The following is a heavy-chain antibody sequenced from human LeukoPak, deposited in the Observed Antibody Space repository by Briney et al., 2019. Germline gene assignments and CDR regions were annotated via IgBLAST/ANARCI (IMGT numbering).Heavy chain of an antibody. J-gene: IGHJ5*02. V-gene: IGHV4-34*01. Sequence: SETLSLTCAVYGGSFSGYYWSWIRQPPGKGLEWIGEINHSESTNYNPSLKSRVTISVDTSKNQFSLKLSSVTAADTAVYYCARGIWSGYYFSDRRNWFDPWGQGTLVTVSS. CDR1: GGSFSGYY. CDR3: ARGIWSGYYFSDRRNWFDP. CDR2: INHSEST. D-gene: IGHD3-3*01.